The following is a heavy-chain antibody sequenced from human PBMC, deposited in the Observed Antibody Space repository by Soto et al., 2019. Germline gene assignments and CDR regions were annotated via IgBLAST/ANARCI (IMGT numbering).Heavy chain of an antibody. CDR1: GGSISRYY. V-gene: IGHV4-59*01. D-gene: IGHD2-8*01. J-gene: IGHJ5*02. CDR3: ARDRSTYGGGGTGEVKENWFDP. Sequence: SETLSLTCSVSGGSISRYYWSWIRQPPGKGLEWIGYAYYSGDTGYNPSLKSRVTMAVDTSKSQVPLKRSSVTAADTAVYYCARDRSTYGGGGTGEVKENWFDPWGQGALVTVSS. CDR2: AYYSGDT.